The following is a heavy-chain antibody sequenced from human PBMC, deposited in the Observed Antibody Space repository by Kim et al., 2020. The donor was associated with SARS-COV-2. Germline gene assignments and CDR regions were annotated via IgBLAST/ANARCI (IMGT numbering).Heavy chain of an antibody. Sequence: YAQKFQGWVTMTRDTSISTAYLELSSLRSDDTAVYYCARGGYYYYYYMDVWGKGTTVTVSS. CDR3: ARGGYYYYYYMDV. J-gene: IGHJ6*03. V-gene: IGHV1-2*04.